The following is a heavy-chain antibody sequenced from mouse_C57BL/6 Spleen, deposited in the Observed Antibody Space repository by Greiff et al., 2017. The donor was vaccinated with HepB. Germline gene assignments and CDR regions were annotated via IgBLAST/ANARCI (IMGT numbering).Heavy chain of an antibody. Sequence: EVQLVESEGGLVQPGSSMKLSCTASGFTFSDYYMAWVRQVPEKGLEWVANINYDGSSTYYLDSLKSRFIISRDNAKNILYLQMSSLKSEDTATYYCARVEGLHYYAMDYWGQGTSVTVSS. CDR1: GFTFSDYY. J-gene: IGHJ4*01. V-gene: IGHV5-16*01. CDR3: ARVEGLHYYAMDY. CDR2: INYDGSST.